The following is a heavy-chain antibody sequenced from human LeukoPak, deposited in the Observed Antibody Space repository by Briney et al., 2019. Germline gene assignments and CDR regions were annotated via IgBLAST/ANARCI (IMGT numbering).Heavy chain of an antibody. CDR3: VRGGGSCCRFNAFDI. CDR2: IRIRGSTI. J-gene: IGHJ3*02. Sequence: GGSLRLPCAASGFTLSSYEMNGVRQAPGKGREWVSYIRIRGSTIYNADSVKGRFTISRDNAKNSLYLQMNSLRAEDTAVYYCVRGGGSCCRFNAFDIWGQGTMVTVSS. D-gene: IGHD2-15*01. V-gene: IGHV3-48*03. CDR1: GFTLSSYE.